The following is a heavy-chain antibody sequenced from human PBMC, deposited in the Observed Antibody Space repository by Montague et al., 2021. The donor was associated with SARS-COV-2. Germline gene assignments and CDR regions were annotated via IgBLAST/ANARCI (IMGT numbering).Heavy chain of an antibody. V-gene: IGHV3-9*01. J-gene: IGHJ4*02. CDR3: AKSDSSSPYFDY. D-gene: IGHD6-6*01. CDR2: ISWNSGSI. CDR1: GFTFGDYA. Sequence: SLRLSCAASGFTFGDYAMHWVRQAPGKGLEWVSGISWNSGSIGYXXSVKGRFTISRDNAKNSLYLQMNSLRAEDTALYYCAKSDSSSPYFDYWGQGTLVTVSS.